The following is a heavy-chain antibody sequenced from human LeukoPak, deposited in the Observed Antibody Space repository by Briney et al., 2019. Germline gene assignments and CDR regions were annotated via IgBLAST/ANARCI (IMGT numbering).Heavy chain of an antibody. D-gene: IGHD3-3*01. CDR3: ARFLSSMDF. CDR2: ISGSSGTT. V-gene: IGHV3-23*01. J-gene: IGHJ4*02. Sequence: GGSLRLSCAASGFTFSNYAISWVRQPPGMGLEWVSSISGSSGTTYYADSVKGRFTISRENSKNTLYLQVNSLRAEDTALYYCARFLSSMDFWGQGTLVTVSS. CDR1: GFTFSNYA.